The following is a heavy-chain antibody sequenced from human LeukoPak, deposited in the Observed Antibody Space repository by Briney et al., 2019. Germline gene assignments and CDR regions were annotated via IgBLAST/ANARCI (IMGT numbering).Heavy chain of an antibody. D-gene: IGHD1-7*01. CDR2: ISSSSTTI. V-gene: IGHV3-48*02. J-gene: IGHJ4*02. CDR3: AREGLELL. Sequence: GGSLRLSCAASGFTFSSNSMNWVRQAPGKGLEWVSYISSSSTTIYYADSVKGRFTISRDNAKNSLYLQMNNLRDEDTAVYYCAREGLELLWGQGTLVTVSS. CDR1: GFTFSSNS.